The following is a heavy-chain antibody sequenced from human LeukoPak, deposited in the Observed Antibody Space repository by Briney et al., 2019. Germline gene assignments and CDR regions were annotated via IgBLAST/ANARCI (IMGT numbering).Heavy chain of an antibody. J-gene: IGHJ6*03. D-gene: IGHD6-19*01. CDR3: ARGPVAGTDYYYYYYMDV. CDR2: INHSGST. V-gene: IGHV4-34*01. Sequence: SETLSLTCAVYGGSFSGYYWSWIRQPPGKGLEWIGEINHSGSTNYNPSLKSRVTISVDMSKNQFSLKLSSVTAADTAVYYCARGPVAGTDYYYYYYMDVWGKGTTVTVSS. CDR1: GGSFSGYY.